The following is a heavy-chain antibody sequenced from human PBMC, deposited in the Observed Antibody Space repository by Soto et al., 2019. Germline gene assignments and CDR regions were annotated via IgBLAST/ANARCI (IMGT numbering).Heavy chain of an antibody. CDR2: IWYDGSNK. J-gene: IGHJ4*02. CDR3: ARHSPDDSKGPPDY. Sequence: PGGSLRLSCAASGFTFSSYGMHWVRQAPGKGLEWVAVIWYDGSNKYYADSVKGRFTISRDNSKNTLYLQMNSLRAEDTAVYYCARHSPDDSKGPPDYWGQGTLVTVSS. D-gene: IGHD3-22*01. V-gene: IGHV3-33*01. CDR1: GFTFSSYG.